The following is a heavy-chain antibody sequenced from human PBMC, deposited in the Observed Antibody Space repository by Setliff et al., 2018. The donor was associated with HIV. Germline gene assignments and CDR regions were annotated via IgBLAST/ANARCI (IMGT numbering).Heavy chain of an antibody. V-gene: IGHV3-7*03. CDR3: ASSRPPDDSSGYLDH. D-gene: IGHD3-22*01. CDR2: INRDGSEE. Sequence: PGGSLRLSCAASGFTINSHWLTWVRQAPGKGLEWVANINRDGSEEYYVDSVKGRFAISRDNAKNSLNLEMNSLRAEDTAIYYCASSRPPDDSSGYLDHWGQGTLVTVSS. J-gene: IGHJ4*01. CDR1: GFTINSHW.